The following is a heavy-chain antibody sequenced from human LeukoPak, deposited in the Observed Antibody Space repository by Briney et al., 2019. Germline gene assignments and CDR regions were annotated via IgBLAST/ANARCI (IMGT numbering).Heavy chain of an antibody. CDR2: INPNSGGT. D-gene: IGHD1-1*01. CDR3: ARGGNWNDELVDY. V-gene: IGHV1-2*06. CDR1: GYTFTGYY. J-gene: IGHJ4*02. Sequence: ASVKVSCKASGYTFTGYYMHWVRQAPGQGLEWMGRINPNSGGTNYAQKFQGRVTMTRDTSISTAYMEMSRLRSDDTAVYYCARGGNWNDELVDYWGQGTLVTVSS.